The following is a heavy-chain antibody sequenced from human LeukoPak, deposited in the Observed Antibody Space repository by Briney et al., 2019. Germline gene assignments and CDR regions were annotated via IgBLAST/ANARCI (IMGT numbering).Heavy chain of an antibody. D-gene: IGHD3-16*02. Sequence: SGGSLRFSCTTSGFTFSNYGIHWVRKAPGKGLEWVSFIKSDESDKHYADSVKGRFTISRDNSKNTLYLQMNSLRPEDTAVYYCTKGISTEDYRFFFWGQGALVTVSS. V-gene: IGHV3-30*02. CDR2: IKSDESDK. J-gene: IGHJ4*02. CDR3: TKGISTEDYRFFF. CDR1: GFTFSNYG.